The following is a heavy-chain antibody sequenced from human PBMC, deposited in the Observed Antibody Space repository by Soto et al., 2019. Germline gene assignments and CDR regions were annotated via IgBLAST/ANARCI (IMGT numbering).Heavy chain of an antibody. J-gene: IGHJ5*02. CDR2: ISGSGIST. V-gene: IGHV3-23*01. Sequence: ELQLLESGGGLVQPGGSLRPSFAASGFIFSSYAMSWVRQAPGKGLEWVSAISGSGISTYYADSVKGRFTISRDNSMNILYVQMNSLRAEDTGVYYCAKEKVSTSGCNWFDPWGQGNLVTVSS. CDR1: GFIFSSYA. CDR3: AKEKVSTSGCNWFDP. D-gene: IGHD2-2*01.